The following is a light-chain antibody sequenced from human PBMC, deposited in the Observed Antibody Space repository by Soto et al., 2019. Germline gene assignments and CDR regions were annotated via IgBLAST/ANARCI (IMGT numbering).Light chain of an antibody. V-gene: IGKV3-11*01. J-gene: IGKJ5*01. CDR2: DAS. CDR3: QQRTRWPMT. CDR1: QSVDTF. Sequence: ETALTQSPATLSLSPGERATLSCRASQSVDTFLAWYQQKPGQAPRLLIYDASNRATGIPARFSGSGSGTDFTLTISSLEPEDFAVYYCQQRTRWPMTFGQGTRLEIK.